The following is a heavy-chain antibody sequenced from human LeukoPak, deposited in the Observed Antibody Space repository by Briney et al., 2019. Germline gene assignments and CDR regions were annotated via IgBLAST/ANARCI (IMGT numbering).Heavy chain of an antibody. CDR3: ARQVRAAMVPSALALGY. D-gene: IGHD5-18*01. J-gene: IGHJ4*02. CDR1: GYTFTSYG. V-gene: IGHV1-18*01. Sequence: ASVKVSCKASGYTFTSYGISWVRQAPGQGLEWMGWISAYSGNTNYAQKLQGRVTMTTDTSTSTAYMELRSLRSDDTAVYYCARQVRAAMVPSALALGYWGQGTLVTVSS. CDR2: ISAYSGNT.